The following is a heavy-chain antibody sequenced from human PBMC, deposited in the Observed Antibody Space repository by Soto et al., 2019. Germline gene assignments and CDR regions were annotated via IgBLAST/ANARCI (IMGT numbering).Heavy chain of an antibody. CDR1: GFTFSSYA. Sequence: GESLKISCAASGFTFSSYAMSWVRQAPGKGLEWVSAISGSGGSTYYADSVKGRFTISRDNSKNTLYLQMNSLRAEDTAVYYCAKGRGEWDQGFLEWPTPSMDVWGQGTTVTVSS. CDR3: AKGRGEWDQGFLEWPTPSMDV. J-gene: IGHJ6*02. V-gene: IGHV3-23*01. CDR2: ISGSGGST. D-gene: IGHD3-3*01.